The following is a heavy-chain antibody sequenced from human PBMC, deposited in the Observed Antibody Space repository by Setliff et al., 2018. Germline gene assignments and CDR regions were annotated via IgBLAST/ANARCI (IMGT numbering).Heavy chain of an antibody. D-gene: IGHD1-7*01. V-gene: IGHV4-39*07. CDR2: IYYSGST. CDR3: ARDPYNWNYGDAFDI. Sequence: SETLSLTCTVSGGSISSSSYYWGWIRQPPGKGLEWIGSIYYSGSTYYNPSLKSRVTISVDTSRNQFSLKLSSVTAADTAVYYCARDPYNWNYGDAFDIWGQGTMVTVS. J-gene: IGHJ3*02. CDR1: GGSISSSSYY.